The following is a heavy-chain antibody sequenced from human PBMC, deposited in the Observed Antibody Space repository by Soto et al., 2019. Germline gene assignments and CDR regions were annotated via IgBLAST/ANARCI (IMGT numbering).Heavy chain of an antibody. Sequence: RGESLKISCKGSGYNFANYWIGWVRQMPGKGLEWMGIIYPGDSDTRYSPSFQGQVTISADKSVSIAYLQWSSLKASDTATYYCAVYCSSTTCYSSGMDVWGQGTTVTVSS. V-gene: IGHV5-51*01. D-gene: IGHD2-2*01. CDR2: IYPGDSDT. CDR3: AVYCSSTTCYSSGMDV. J-gene: IGHJ6*02. CDR1: GYNFANYW.